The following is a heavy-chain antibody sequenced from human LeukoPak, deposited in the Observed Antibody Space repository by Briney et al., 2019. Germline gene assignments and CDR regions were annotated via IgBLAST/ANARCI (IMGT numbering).Heavy chain of an antibody. CDR1: GYTFTGYY. CDR2: INPNSGGA. D-gene: IGHD4-17*01. Sequence: GASVKVSCKASGYTFTGYYIHWVRQAPGQGLEWMGWINPNSGGANYAQKFQGRVTMTRDTSISTAYMELSRLRSDDTAVYYCARVGRDYGDYPDYWGQGTLVTVSS. V-gene: IGHV1-2*02. CDR3: ARVGRDYGDYPDY. J-gene: IGHJ4*02.